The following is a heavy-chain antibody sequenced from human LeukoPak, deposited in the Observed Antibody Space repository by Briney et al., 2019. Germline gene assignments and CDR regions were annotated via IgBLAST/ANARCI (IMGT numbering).Heavy chain of an antibody. Sequence: ASVKVSCKASGYTFTSYAMNWVRQATGQGLERMGWINTNTGNPTYAQGFTGRFVFSLDTSVSTAYLQISSLKAEDTAVYYCARGWGSYRYSYFDYWGQGTLVTVSS. V-gene: IGHV7-4-1*02. CDR3: ARGWGSYRYSYFDY. CDR2: INTNTGNP. J-gene: IGHJ4*02. CDR1: GYTFTSYA. D-gene: IGHD3-16*02.